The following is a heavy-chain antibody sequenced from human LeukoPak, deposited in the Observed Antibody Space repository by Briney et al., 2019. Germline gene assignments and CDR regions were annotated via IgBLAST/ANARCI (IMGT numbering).Heavy chain of an antibody. J-gene: IGHJ5*02. CDR3: ASSVPAASWFDP. D-gene: IGHD2-2*01. V-gene: IGHV4-59*12. Sequence: SETLSLTCTVSGGSISDSYWSWIRQPPGKGLEWIGKIHDSGITNYNPSLKSRVTMSVDTSKNQFSLKLSSVTAADTAVYYCASSVPAASWFDPWGQGTLVTVSS. CDR1: GGSISDSY. CDR2: IHDSGIT.